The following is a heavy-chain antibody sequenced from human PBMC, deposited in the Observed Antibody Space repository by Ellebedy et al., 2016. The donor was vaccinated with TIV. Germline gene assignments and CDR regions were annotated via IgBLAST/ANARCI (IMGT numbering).Heavy chain of an antibody. J-gene: IGHJ3*01. Sequence: MPSETLSLTCAVYGGSFSGYYWSWIRQPPGKGLEWIGYISYSGSTNYNPSLKSRVAISVDTSNNQFSLRLNSVTAADTAVYFCARVVWQQPVSYAFDVWGQGTMVTVSS. CDR1: GGSFSGYY. V-gene: IGHV4-59*01. D-gene: IGHD6-13*01. CDR3: ARVVWQQPVSYAFDV. CDR2: ISYSGST.